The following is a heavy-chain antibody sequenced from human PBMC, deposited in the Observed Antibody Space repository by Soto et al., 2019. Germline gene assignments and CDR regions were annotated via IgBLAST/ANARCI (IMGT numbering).Heavy chain of an antibody. J-gene: IGHJ6*02. D-gene: IGHD2-21*01. V-gene: IGHV4-30-2*01. Sequence: SETLSLTCAVSGGPMSSGDYSWSWIRQPPGKGLEWVGFMYHSGSTYYNPTLKSRVTISVDRSKNQFSLKLSSVNAADTAVYFCARVLWSDYYYGMDVWGQGTTVTVYS. CDR2: MYHSGST. CDR1: GGPMSSGDYS. CDR3: ARVLWSDYYYGMDV.